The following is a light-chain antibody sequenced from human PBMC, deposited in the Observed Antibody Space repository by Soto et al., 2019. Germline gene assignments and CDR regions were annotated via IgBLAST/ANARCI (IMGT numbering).Light chain of an antibody. CDR2: AAS. J-gene: IGKJ1*01. CDR1: QGISSY. CDR3: QQYYSYPWT. Sequence: ALRMTQSPSSLSASTGDRVTIPCWPSQGISSYLAWYQQKPGKAPKLLIYAASTLQSGVPSRFSGSGSGTDFTLTISCLQSEDFATYYCQQYYSYPWTLGQGTMVDSK. V-gene: IGKV1-8*01.